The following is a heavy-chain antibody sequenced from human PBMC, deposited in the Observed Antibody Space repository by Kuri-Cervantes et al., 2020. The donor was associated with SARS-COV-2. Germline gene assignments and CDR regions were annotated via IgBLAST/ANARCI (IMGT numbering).Heavy chain of an antibody. Sequence: GGSLRLSCGGSGFDFRIDWIHWIRQAPGKGLVWAARVDGDGIDTTYADSVKGRFTISRDNAKNTVYLQMHSLRVEDTAMYYCAPFYYRSINNWSDPWGQGTQVTVSS. V-gene: IGHV3-74*01. CDR3: APFYYRSINNWSDP. CDR2: VDGDGIDT. J-gene: IGHJ5*02. CDR1: GFDFRIDW. D-gene: IGHD3-10*01.